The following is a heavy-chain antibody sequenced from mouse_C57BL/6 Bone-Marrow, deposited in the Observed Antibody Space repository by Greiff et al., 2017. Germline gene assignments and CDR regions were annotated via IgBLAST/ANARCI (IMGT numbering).Heavy chain of an antibody. V-gene: IGHV1-52*01. D-gene: IGHD1-1*01. CDR1: GYTFTSSW. CDR2: IDPSDSET. J-gene: IGHJ1*03. Sequence: VKLQQPGAELVRPGSSVKLSCKASGYTFTSSWMHWVKQRPIQGLEWIGNIDPSDSETHYNQKFKDKATLTVDKSSSTAYMQLSSLTSEDSAVYYCARILRLWYFDVWGTGTTVTVSS. CDR3: ARILRLWYFDV.